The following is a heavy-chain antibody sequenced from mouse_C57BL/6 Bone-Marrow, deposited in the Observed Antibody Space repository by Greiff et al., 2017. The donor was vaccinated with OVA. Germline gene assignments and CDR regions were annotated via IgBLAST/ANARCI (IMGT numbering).Heavy chain of an antibody. CDR2: IYPRSGNT. V-gene: IGHV1-81*01. CDR1: GYTFTSYG. J-gene: IGHJ3*01. Sequence: QVQLQQSGAELARPGASVKLSCKASGYTFTSYGISWVKQRTGQGLEWIGEIYPRSGNTYYNEKFKGKATLTADKSSSTAYMELRSLTSEDSAVYVCAMYYYGSSPFAYWGQGTLVTDSA. CDR3: AMYYYGSSPFAY. D-gene: IGHD1-1*01.